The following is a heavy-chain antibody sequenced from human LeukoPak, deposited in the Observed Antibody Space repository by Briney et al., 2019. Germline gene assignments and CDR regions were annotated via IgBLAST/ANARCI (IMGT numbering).Heavy chain of an antibody. Sequence: QAGGSLRLSCAASGFIFSSHSMSWVRQAPGKGLEWVSAINASGGTSYYADSVKGRFTISKDNVKNKVTLQMNNLRGEDTATYYCAKDMFSGALFGELLHYYFDYWGQGSVVTVSS. CDR3: AKDMFSGALFGELLHYYFDY. CDR2: INASGGTS. CDR1: GFIFSSHS. V-gene: IGHV3-23*01. J-gene: IGHJ4*02. D-gene: IGHD3-10*01.